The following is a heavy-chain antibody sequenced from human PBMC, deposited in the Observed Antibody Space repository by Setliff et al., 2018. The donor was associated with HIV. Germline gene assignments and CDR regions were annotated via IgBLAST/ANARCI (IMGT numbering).Heavy chain of an antibody. D-gene: IGHD2-21*01. V-gene: IGHV4-61*09. J-gene: IGHJ3*02. CDR2: IHTSGST. CDR3: ARHPYVKDAFDI. Sequence: SETLSLTCTVFGGSINSDSYYWTWIRQPAGKGLEWIGHIHTSGSTNYNPSLKSRVTISVDRSKNQFSLKLNSMTAADTAIYYCARHPYVKDAFDIWGQGTMVTVSS. CDR1: GGSINSDSYY.